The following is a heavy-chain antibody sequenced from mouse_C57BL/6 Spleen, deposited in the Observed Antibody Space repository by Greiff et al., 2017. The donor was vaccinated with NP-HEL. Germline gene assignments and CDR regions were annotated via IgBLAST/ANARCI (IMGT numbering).Heavy chain of an antibody. D-gene: IGHD1-1*01. CDR2: IHPNSGST. Sequence: QVQLQQPGAELVKPGASVKLSCKASGYTFTSYWMHWVKQRPGQGLEWIGMIHPNSGSTNYNEKFKSKATLTVDKSSSTAYMQLSSLTSEDSAVYYCARRGYYGSSYYFDYWGQGTTLTVSS. CDR3: ARRGYYGSSYYFDY. V-gene: IGHV1-64*01. CDR1: GYTFTSYW. J-gene: IGHJ2*01.